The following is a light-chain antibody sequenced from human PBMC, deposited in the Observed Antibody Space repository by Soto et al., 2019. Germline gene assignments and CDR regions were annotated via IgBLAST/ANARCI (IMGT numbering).Light chain of an antibody. Sequence: EVVLTQSPDTLSLSPGERATLSCRASQSVGTSLAWYQQKPGQAPRLLIYGGSIRATGIPKRFSGSGSGTDLTLTVSGVEPEDFAIYYCQQDGSSPFSFGGGTKMEMK. CDR1: QSVGTS. CDR3: QQDGSSPFS. V-gene: IGKV3-20*01. J-gene: IGKJ4*01. CDR2: GGS.